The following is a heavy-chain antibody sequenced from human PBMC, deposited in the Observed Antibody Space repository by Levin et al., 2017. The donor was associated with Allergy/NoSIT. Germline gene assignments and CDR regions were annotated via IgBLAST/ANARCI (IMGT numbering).Heavy chain of an antibody. CDR2: INHSGST. CDR3: ARDGSNQNEPFDY. D-gene: IGHD3-10*01. CDR1: GGSFSGYY. V-gene: IGHV4-34*01. Sequence: SETLSLTCAVYGGSFSGYYWSWIRQPPGKGLEWIGEINHSGSTNYNPSLKSRVTISVDTSKNQFSLKLSSVTAADTAVYYCARDGSNQNEPFDYWGQGTLVTVSS. J-gene: IGHJ4*02.